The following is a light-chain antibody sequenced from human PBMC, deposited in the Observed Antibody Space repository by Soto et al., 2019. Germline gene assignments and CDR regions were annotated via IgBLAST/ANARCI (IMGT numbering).Light chain of an antibody. CDR1: QSVSSN. CDR2: DTS. CDR3: QQRSNWPSIT. J-gene: IGKJ5*01. Sequence: EIVMTQSPATLSVSPGERATLSCRASQSVSSNLAWYQQKPGQAPRLLIYDTSSRATGTPDRISGSGSGTDFTLTINSLEPEDSAVYYCQQRSNWPSITFGQGTRLEIK. V-gene: IGKV3-11*01.